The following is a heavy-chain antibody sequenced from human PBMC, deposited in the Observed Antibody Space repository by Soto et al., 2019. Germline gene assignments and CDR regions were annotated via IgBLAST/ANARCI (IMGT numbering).Heavy chain of an antibody. CDR1: GGSISSGGYY. CDR2: IYYSGST. CDR3: ARVGAAAGTYYFDY. D-gene: IGHD6-13*01. V-gene: IGHV4-31*03. Sequence: RALTCTVSGGSISSGGYYWSWIRQHPGKGLEWIGYIYYSGSTYYNPSLKSRVTISVDTSKNQFSLKLSSVTAANTAVYYCARVGAAAGTYYFDYWGQGTLVTVSS. J-gene: IGHJ4*02.